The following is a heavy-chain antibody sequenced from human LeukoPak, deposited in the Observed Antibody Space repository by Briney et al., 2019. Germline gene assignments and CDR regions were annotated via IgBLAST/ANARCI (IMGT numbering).Heavy chain of an antibody. J-gene: IGHJ4*02. CDR3: ARGSGLLGNYYDSSGVFDY. CDR2: IYYSGST. V-gene: IGHV4-31*03. CDR1: GGSISSGGYY. Sequence: SQTLSLTCTVSGGSISSGGYYWSWIRQHPGTGLEWIGYIYYSGSTYYNPSLKSRVTISVDTSKNQFSLKLSSVTAADTAVYYCARGSGLLGNYYDSSGVFDYWGQGTLVTVSS. D-gene: IGHD3-22*01.